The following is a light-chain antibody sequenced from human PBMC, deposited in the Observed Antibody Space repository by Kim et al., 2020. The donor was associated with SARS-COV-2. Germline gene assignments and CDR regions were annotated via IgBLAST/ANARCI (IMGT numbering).Light chain of an antibody. CDR3: QQYSNWPPYS. Sequence: SPGESATSSCRASETVKRNVAWYQQKPGQAPRLLIYGGSTRATNIPGKFRGSGSGTEFTLTITSLQSEDSAVYYCQQYSNWPPYSFGQGTKLEI. CDR1: ETVKRN. CDR2: GGS. J-gene: IGKJ2*03. V-gene: IGKV3-15*01.